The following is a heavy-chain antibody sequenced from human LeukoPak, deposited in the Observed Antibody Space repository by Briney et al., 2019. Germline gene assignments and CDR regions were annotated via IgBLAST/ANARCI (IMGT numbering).Heavy chain of an antibody. CDR3: ARDRGYCSSTSCYGLNWFDP. J-gene: IGHJ5*02. Sequence: GASVKVSCKASGYTFTGYYMHWVRQAPGQGLEWMGWISAYNGNTNYAQKLQGRVTMTTDTSTSTAYMELRSLRSDDTAVYYCARDRGYCSSTSCYGLNWFDPWGQGTLVTVSS. V-gene: IGHV1-18*04. CDR2: ISAYNGNT. D-gene: IGHD2-2*01. CDR1: GYTFTGYY.